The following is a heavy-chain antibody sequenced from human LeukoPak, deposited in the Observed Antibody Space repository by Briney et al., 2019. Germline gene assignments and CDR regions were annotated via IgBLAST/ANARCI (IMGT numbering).Heavy chain of an antibody. J-gene: IGHJ4*02. CDR2: IWFDGNNY. D-gene: IGHD2-21*02. Sequence: GGSLRLSCAASGFTFSTYGMHWVRQAPGKGLEWVAVIWFDGNNYYYADSVKGRFTISRDKSKNMLYLQMNSLRAEDTAVYYCARDLNPYCGGDCWFDYWGQGTLVTVSS. CDR3: ARDLNPYCGGDCWFDY. CDR1: GFTFSTYG. V-gene: IGHV3-33*01.